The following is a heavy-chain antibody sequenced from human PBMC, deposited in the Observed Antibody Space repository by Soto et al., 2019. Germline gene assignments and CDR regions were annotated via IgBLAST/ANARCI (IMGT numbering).Heavy chain of an antibody. J-gene: IGHJ6*02. CDR1: GFTFDDYN. Sequence: DVQLVESGGAVVQPGGSLRLSCAASGFTFDDYNMHWVRQAPGKGLEWVSLITWTGATTYYADSVKGRFTIYRDNSKNSLYLQMNSLRNEDTALYYCTKAQEAAAGTQYYHGMDVWGQGTTVTVSS. CDR3: TKAQEAAAGTQYYHGMDV. CDR2: ITWTGATT. D-gene: IGHD6-13*01. V-gene: IGHV3-43*01.